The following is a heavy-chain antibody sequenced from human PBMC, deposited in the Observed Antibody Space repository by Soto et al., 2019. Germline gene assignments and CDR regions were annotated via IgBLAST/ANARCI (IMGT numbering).Heavy chain of an antibody. CDR3: AKEATNINNFDY. V-gene: IGHV3-48*03. D-gene: IGHD1-26*01. CDR2: ISSSGSMV. J-gene: IGHJ4*02. CDR1: GFTFDNFE. Sequence: GGSLRLSCAASGFTFDNFEMNWVRQAPGKGLEWISYISSSGSMVYYSESVKGRFTISRDNAQNSLYLQMNSLRAEDTAVYYCAKEATNINNFDYWGQGTLVTVSS.